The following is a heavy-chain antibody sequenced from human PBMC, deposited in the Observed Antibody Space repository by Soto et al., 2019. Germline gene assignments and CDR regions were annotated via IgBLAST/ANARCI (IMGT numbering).Heavy chain of an antibody. CDR3: AKGYCSSTSCRTDYIDAFDI. J-gene: IGHJ3*02. V-gene: IGHV1-69*02. D-gene: IGHD2-2*01. CDR2: IIPILGIA. CDR1: GGTFSSYT. Sequence: ASVKVSCKASGGTFSSYTISWVRQAPGQGLEWMGRIIPILGIANYAQKFQGRVTITADKSTSTAYMELSSLRSEDTAVYYCAKGYCSSTSCRTDYIDAFDIWGQGTMVTVSS.